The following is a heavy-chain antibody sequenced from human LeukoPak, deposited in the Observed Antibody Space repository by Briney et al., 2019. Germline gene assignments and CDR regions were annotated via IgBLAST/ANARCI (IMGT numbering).Heavy chain of an antibody. D-gene: IGHD4/OR15-4a*01. CDR1: GFTVSSNS. J-gene: IGHJ4*02. Sequence: GGSLRLSCTVSGFTVSSNSMSWVRQAPGKGLEWVSFIYSDNTHYSDSVKGRFTISRDNSKNTLYLQMNSLRAEDTAVYYCARXXGAYSHPYDYWGQGTLVTVSS. V-gene: IGHV3-53*01. CDR2: IYSDNT. CDR3: ARXXGAYSHPYDY.